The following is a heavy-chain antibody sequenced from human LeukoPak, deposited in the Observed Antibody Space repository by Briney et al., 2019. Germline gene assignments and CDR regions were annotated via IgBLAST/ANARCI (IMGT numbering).Heavy chain of an antibody. CDR3: ATFGSGSYLDAFDI. V-gene: IGHV3-53*01. Sequence: SGGSLRLSCAASGFTVSSNYMNWVRQAPGKGLDWVSVIYRGGGTYYADSVMGRFTISRDNSKNTLYLQMNSLRAEDTAIYYCATFGSGSYLDAFDIWGQGTMVTVSS. CDR1: GFTVSSNY. CDR2: IYRGGGT. J-gene: IGHJ3*02. D-gene: IGHD3-10*01.